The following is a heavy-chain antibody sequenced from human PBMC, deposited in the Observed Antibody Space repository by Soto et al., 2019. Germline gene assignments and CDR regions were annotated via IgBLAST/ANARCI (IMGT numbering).Heavy chain of an antibody. CDR2: IWYDGSNK. J-gene: IGHJ4*02. CDR1: GFTFSSYG. V-gene: IGHV3-33*01. CDR3: ARDPSSSPREYYFDY. Sequence: HPGGSLRLSCAASGFTFSSYGMHWVRQAPGKGLEWVAVIWYDGSNKYYADSVKGRFTISRDNSKNTLYLQMNSLRAEDTAVYYCARDPSSSPREYYFDYWGQGTLVTVSS. D-gene: IGHD6-6*01.